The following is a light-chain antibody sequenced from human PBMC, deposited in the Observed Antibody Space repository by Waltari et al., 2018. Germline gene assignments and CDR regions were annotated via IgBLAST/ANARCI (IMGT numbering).Light chain of an antibody. CDR3: QHYESLPVT. J-gene: IGKJ1*01. CDR2: HAY. V-gene: IGKV3-20*01. Sequence: EIVLTQSPGTLSLSPGERATLSCRASQSISKYLAWNQQKPGQAPRLLIYHAYSRAAGIPDRFSGSGSGTDFSLSISRLEPEDFAVYYCQHYESLPVTFGQGTKVEIK. CDR1: QSISKY.